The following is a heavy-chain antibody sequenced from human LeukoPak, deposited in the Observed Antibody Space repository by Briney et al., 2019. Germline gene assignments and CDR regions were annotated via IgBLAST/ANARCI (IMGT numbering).Heavy chain of an antibody. CDR2: IWSDGINK. D-gene: IGHD3-16*02. CDR1: GFTFSTCA. V-gene: IGHV3-33*01. J-gene: IGHJ4*02. CDR3: ARYELSSYYFDY. Sequence: GRSLRLSCAASGFTFSTCAMHWVRQAPGKGLEWVAVIWSDGINKFYADSVKGRFTISRDNSKNTLDLQMNSLRAEDTAVYYCARYELSSYYFDYWGQGTLVTVSS.